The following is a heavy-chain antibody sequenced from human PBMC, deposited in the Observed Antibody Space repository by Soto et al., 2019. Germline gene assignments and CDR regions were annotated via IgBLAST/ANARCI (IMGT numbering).Heavy chain of an antibody. D-gene: IGHD4-17*01. Sequence: QEQLVESGGGVVKPGGSLRLSCTASGFSFSDYYMSWIRQAPGKGLECIAYISSSGNGIYYADSVKGRFTVSRDNAKNSLYLHMNSLTAEDTAMYYCVRDDDYGGTNNWFDPWGQGTLVTVSS. J-gene: IGHJ5*02. CDR1: GFSFSDYY. V-gene: IGHV3-11*01. CDR3: VRDDDYGGTNNWFDP. CDR2: ISSSGNGI.